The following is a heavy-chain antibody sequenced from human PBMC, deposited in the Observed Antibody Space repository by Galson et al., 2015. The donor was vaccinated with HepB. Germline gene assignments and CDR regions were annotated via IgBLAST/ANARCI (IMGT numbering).Heavy chain of an antibody. CDR2: VNSNGDKT. J-gene: IGHJ4*02. Sequence: SLRLSCAASGFTFSAKAVNWVRQVPGKGLEYVSGVNSNGDKTYYSDSVKGRFSISRENATNTVYLQMSSLRVEDTAVYYCVKDGGRPCRNPSCFAYFDYWGQGTLVTVSS. D-gene: IGHD2-2*01. CDR3: VKDGGRPCRNPSCFAYFDY. V-gene: IGHV3-64D*06. CDR1: GFTFSAKA.